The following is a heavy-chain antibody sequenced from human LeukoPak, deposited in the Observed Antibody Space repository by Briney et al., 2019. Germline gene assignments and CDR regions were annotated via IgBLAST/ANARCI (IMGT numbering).Heavy chain of an antibody. J-gene: IGHJ4*02. V-gene: IGHV3-11*01. CDR2: ISSSGSTI. D-gene: IGHD2-15*01. CDR3: AGAGRAGYFGF. Sequence: GGSLRLSCAASGFTFSDYYMSWIRRAPGKGLEWVSYISSSGSTIYYADSVKGRFTISRDNAKNSLYRQMNSLRAEDTAVYYCAGAGRAGYFGFWGPGNLVTVSS. CDR1: GFTFSDYY.